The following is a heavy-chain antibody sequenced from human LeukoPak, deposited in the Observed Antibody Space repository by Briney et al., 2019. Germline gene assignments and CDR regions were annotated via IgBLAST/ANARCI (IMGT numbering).Heavy chain of an antibody. D-gene: IGHD3-22*01. V-gene: IGHV1-2*02. CDR3: ARPTGGKDRQGADYYDSSGYSY. Sequence: EASVKVSCKASGYTFTGYYMHWVRQAPGQGLEWMGWINPNSVGTNYAQKFQGRVTMTRGTSISTAYMELSRLRSDDTAVYCCARPTGGKDRQGADYYDSSGYSYWGQGTLVTVSS. J-gene: IGHJ4*02. CDR2: INPNSVGT. CDR1: GYTFTGYY.